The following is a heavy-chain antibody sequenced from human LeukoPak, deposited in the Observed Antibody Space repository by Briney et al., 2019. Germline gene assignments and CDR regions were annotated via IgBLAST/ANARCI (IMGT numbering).Heavy chain of an antibody. J-gene: IGHJ6*03. CDR2: VFYKGST. CDR1: GGSISSYY. V-gene: IGHV4-59*01. Sequence: SETLSLTCSVSGGSISSYYWSWIWQSPGKGLERVGYVFYKGSTNYNPSLKSRVSISVDTAKNQFSLRLSSVTAADTAVYYCARGNNYYFYYMDVWGKGATVTVSS. CDR3: ARGNNYYFYYMDV.